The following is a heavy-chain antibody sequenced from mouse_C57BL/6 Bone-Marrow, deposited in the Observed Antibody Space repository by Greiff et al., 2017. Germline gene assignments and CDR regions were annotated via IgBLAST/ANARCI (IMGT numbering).Heavy chain of an antibody. D-gene: IGHD1-1*01. Sequence: QVTLKVSGPGILQPSQTLSLTCSFSGFSLSTFGMGVGWIRQPSGKGLEWLAHIWWDDDKYYNPALKSWLTISKDTSKNQVFLKIANVDTADTATYYCARTGGGYYGSSFYYFDYWGQGTTLTVSS. CDR1: GFSLSTFGMG. J-gene: IGHJ2*01. CDR3: ARTGGGYYGSSFYYFDY. V-gene: IGHV8-8*01. CDR2: IWWDDDK.